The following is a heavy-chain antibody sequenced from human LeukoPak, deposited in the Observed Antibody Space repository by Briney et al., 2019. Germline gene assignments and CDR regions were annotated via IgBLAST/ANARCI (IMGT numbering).Heavy chain of an antibody. J-gene: IGHJ4*02. Sequence: PGGSLRLSCAASGFTSTNYAMNWVRQAPGKGLEWVSVLIGSSGSTDYADSVKGRFTISRDNSKYTVFLQMNSLRAEDTAIYYCAKGAYDYIEIGYFDSWGQGTLVTVSS. V-gene: IGHV3-23*01. D-gene: IGHD5-12*01. CDR3: AKGAYDYIEIGYFDS. CDR1: GFTSTNYA. CDR2: LIGSSGST.